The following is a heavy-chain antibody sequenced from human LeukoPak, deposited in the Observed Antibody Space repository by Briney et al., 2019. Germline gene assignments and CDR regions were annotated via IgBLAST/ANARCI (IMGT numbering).Heavy chain of an antibody. D-gene: IGHD2-15*01. CDR3: AREVAAVSWFDP. CDR1: GGAITSYY. Sequence: PSETLSLTCTVSGGAITSYYWNWIRQPPGKGLEWIGNIYYSGTTNYNPSLKGRVTISVDTSKTHFSLKLRSVTAADTAVYYCAREVAAVSWFDPWGQGTLVTVSS. CDR2: IYYSGTT. V-gene: IGHV4-59*01. J-gene: IGHJ5*02.